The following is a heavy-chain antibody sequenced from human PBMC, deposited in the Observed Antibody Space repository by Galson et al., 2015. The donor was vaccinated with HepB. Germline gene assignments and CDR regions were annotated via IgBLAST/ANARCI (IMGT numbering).Heavy chain of an antibody. J-gene: IGHJ6*03. Sequence: SLRLSCAASGFTFSSYGMHWVRQAPGKGLEWVAVISYDGSNKYYADSVKGRFTISRDNSKNTLYLQMNSLRAEDTAVYYCAKGRYYDFWSGYLDWYHYYMDVWGKGTTVTVSS. V-gene: IGHV3-30*18. CDR2: ISYDGSNK. CDR1: GFTFSSYG. CDR3: AKGRYYDFWSGYLDWYHYYMDV. D-gene: IGHD3-3*01.